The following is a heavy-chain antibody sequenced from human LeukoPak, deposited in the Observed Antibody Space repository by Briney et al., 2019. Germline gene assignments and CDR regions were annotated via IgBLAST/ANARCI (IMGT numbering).Heavy chain of an antibody. J-gene: IGHJ4*02. D-gene: IGHD3-10*01. V-gene: IGHV4-38-2*02. Sequence: SETLSLTCAVSGYSISSGYYWGWIRPPPGKGLEWIGSIYHSGSIYYNPSLKSRVTISVDTSKNQFSLKLSSVTAADTAVYYCAREEYGSGSTDYWGQGTLVTVSS. CDR3: AREEYGSGSTDY. CDR1: GYSISSGYY. CDR2: IYHSGSI.